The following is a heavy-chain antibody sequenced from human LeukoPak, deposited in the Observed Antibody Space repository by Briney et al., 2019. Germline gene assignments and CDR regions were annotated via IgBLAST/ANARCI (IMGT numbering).Heavy chain of an antibody. CDR2: ISAYNGNT. V-gene: IGHV1-18*01. Sequence: ASETVSCKASGYTFTSYGISWVRQAPGQGLEWMGWISAYNGNTNYAQMLQGRVTMNTDTSTSTAYMELRSLRSDDTAVYYCARDLLTGELSDYWGQGTLVTVSS. J-gene: IGHJ4*02. CDR3: ARDLLTGELSDY. CDR1: GYTFTSYG. D-gene: IGHD3-16*02.